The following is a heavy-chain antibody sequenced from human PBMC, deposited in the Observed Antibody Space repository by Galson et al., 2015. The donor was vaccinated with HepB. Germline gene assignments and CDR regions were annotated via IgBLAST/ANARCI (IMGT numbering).Heavy chain of an antibody. CDR2: ISSSSSYI. J-gene: IGHJ6*02. D-gene: IGHD3-10*01. V-gene: IGHV3-21*01. CDR3: AREAVWFGESLDVKDYYYYGMDV. Sequence: SLRLSCAASGFTFSSYSMNWVRQAPGKGLEWVSSISSSSSYIYYADSVKGRFTISRDNAKNSLYLQMNSLRAEDTAVYYCAREAVWFGESLDVKDYYYYGMDVWGQGTTVTVSS. CDR1: GFTFSSYS.